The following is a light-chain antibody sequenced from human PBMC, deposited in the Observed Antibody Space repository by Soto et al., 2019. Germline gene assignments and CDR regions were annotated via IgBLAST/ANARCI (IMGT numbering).Light chain of an antibody. V-gene: IGKV1-12*01. CDR1: QGITSW. Sequence: DIQMTQSPSSVSASVGDRVTITCRASQGITSWLAWYQQKPGKAPKLLIDAVSNLQSGVPSRFSGSRYGTHCTLTVSRLQPEVFATYCCQQTNSFPYTFGRGTKLEIK. CDR2: AVS. CDR3: QQTNSFPYT. J-gene: IGKJ2*01.